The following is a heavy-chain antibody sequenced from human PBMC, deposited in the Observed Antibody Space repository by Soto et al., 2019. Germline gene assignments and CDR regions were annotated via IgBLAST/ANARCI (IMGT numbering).Heavy chain of an antibody. CDR3: TTASSSSYYYYGMDV. V-gene: IGHV3-15*07. J-gene: IGHJ6*02. D-gene: IGHD6-6*01. Sequence: GGSLRLSCAASGFTFSNAWMNWVGQAPGKRLEWVGRIKSKTDGGTTDYAAPVKGRFTISRDDSKNTLYLQMNSLKTEDTAVYYCTTASSSSYYYYGMDVWGQGTTVTVSS. CDR1: GFTFSNAW. CDR2: IKSKTDGGTT.